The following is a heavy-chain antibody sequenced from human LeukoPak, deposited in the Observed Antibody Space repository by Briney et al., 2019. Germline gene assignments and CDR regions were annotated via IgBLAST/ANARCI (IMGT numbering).Heavy chain of an antibody. J-gene: IGHJ4*02. Sequence: GGSLRLSCAASGFTFSSYWMSWVRQVPGKGLEWVANIRQDGSEKYYVDSVKGRFTFSRDNAKNSLYLQMSSLRAEDTAVYYCARVDYGDYIDSWGQGTLVTVSS. CDR2: IRQDGSEK. CDR3: ARVDYGDYIDS. V-gene: IGHV3-7*04. D-gene: IGHD4-17*01. CDR1: GFTFSSYW.